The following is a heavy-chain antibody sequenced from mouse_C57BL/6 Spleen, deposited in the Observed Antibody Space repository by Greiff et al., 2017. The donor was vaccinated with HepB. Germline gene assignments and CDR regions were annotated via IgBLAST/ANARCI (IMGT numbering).Heavy chain of an antibody. CDR3: ARMPPLLRQGYFDV. Sequence: EVQGVESGGGLVQPGGSLSLSCAASGFTFTDYYMSWVRQPPGKALEWLGFIRNKANGYTTEYSASVKGRFTISRDNSQSILYLQMNALRAEDSATDYCARMPPLLRQGYFDVWGTGTTVTVSS. CDR1: GFTFTDYY. J-gene: IGHJ1*03. D-gene: IGHD1-2*01. V-gene: IGHV7-3*01. CDR2: IRNKANGYTT.